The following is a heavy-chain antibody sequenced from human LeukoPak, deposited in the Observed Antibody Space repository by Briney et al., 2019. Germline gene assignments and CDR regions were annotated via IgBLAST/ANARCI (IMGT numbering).Heavy chain of an antibody. CDR3: AREKVVGATISAFDI. J-gene: IGHJ3*02. CDR1: GGSITSGTFD. CDR2: IYSSGST. D-gene: IGHD2-15*01. Sequence: SETLSLTCTVAGGSITSGTFDWSWIRQPAGKGLEWIGRIYSSGSTNYNPSLKSRVTISVDTSKNQFSLKLSSVTAADTAVYYCAREKVVGATISAFDIWGQGTMVTVSS. V-gene: IGHV4-61*02.